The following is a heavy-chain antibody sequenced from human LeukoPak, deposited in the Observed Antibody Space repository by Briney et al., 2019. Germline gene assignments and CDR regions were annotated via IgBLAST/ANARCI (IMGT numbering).Heavy chain of an antibody. J-gene: IGHJ4*02. CDR1: GGSVRSYY. V-gene: IGHV4-4*07. Sequence: SETLSLTCTVSGGSVRSYYWSWIRQPAGNRLEWIGRIDTSLRTNYNPSLKSRVTMSEDTAKNQVSLDLRSVTAADTAVYFCAGASGAAETLWDFDLWGQGILVAVSS. D-gene: IGHD6-25*01. CDR2: IDTSLRT. CDR3: AGASGAAETLWDFDL.